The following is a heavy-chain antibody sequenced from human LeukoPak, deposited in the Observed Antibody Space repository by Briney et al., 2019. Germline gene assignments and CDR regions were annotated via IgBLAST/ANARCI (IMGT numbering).Heavy chain of an antibody. J-gene: IGHJ4*02. CDR3: ARDHDRYDSSGYPY. CDR1: GFTFSSYS. D-gene: IGHD3-22*01. Sequence: GGSLRLSCAASGFTFSSYSMNWVRQAPGKGLEWVSSISSSSGYIYYADSVKGRFTISRDNAKNSLYLQMNSLRAEDTAVYYCARDHDRYDSSGYPYWGQGTLVTVSS. V-gene: IGHV3-21*01. CDR2: ISSSSGYI.